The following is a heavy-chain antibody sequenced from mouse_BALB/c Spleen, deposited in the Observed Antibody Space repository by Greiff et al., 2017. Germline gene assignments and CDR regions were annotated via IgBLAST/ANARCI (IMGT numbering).Heavy chain of an antibody. D-gene: IGHD4-1*01. CDR1: GFTFSSYA. Sequence: EVKLVESGGGLVKPGGSLKLSCAASGFTFSSYAMSWVRQSPEKRLEWVAEISSGGSYTYYPDTVTGRFTISRDNAKNTLYLEMSSLRSEDTAMYYCAGGETGIPYWGQGTLVTVSA. V-gene: IGHV5-9-4*01. CDR2: ISSGGSYT. CDR3: AGGETGIPY. J-gene: IGHJ3*01.